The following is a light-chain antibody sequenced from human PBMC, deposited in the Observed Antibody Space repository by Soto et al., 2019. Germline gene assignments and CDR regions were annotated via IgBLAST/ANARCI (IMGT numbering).Light chain of an antibody. CDR1: QNINTF. CDR3: QQTYISPHS. Sequence: DIQMTQSPSSLSASVGDRVSIACRASQNINTFLHWYQQKPGKAPKLLVYAASSLQNGVPSRFSGRGCGTDFTLTIFGLQPDDFGIYYCQQTYISPHSFGQGIKVDIK. J-gene: IGKJ2*01. V-gene: IGKV1-39*01. CDR2: AAS.